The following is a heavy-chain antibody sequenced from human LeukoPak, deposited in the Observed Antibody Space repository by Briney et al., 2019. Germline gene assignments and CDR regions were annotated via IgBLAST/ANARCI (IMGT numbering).Heavy chain of an antibody. CDR1: GFTFSNYN. D-gene: IGHD5-24*01. CDR3: VRGDKRDY. V-gene: IGHV3-21*01. Sequence: GGSLRLSCVGFGFTFSNYNLNWVRQAPGKGLEWVSSISRSGGSTYYAESVKGRLTISRDNAESSVYLQVNSLRVEDTAVYYCVRGDKRDYRGQGTLVTVSS. J-gene: IGHJ4*02. CDR2: ISRSGGST.